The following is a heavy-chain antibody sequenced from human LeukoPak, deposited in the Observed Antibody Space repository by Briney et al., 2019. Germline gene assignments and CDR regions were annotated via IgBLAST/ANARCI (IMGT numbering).Heavy chain of an antibody. J-gene: IGHJ4*02. CDR1: SGSISTYY. CDR3: ARGGGYASPIGY. CDR2: IYHSGST. V-gene: IGHV4-59*01. D-gene: IGHD5-12*01. Sequence: SETLSLTCTLSSGSISTYYWNWIRQPPGKGLEWIGYIYHSGSTNYNPSLKSRVTISVDTSKNQLSLKLSSVTAADTAVYYCARGGGYASPIGYWGQGALVTVSS.